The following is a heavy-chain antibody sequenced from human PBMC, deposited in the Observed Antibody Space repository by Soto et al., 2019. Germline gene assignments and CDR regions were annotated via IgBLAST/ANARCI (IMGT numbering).Heavy chain of an antibody. CDR2: INHSGST. J-gene: IGHJ4*01. CDR1: GGSFSGYY. CDR3: ARGGRDGYTV. D-gene: IGHD5-12*01. Sequence: QVQLQQWGAGLLKPSETLSLTCAVYGGSFSGYYWSWIRQPPGKGLEWIGEINHSGSTNYNPSLKSRVTISVHTSKNQFSLKLSSVTAADTAVYYCARGGRDGYTVWGQGTLVTVSS. V-gene: IGHV4-34*01.